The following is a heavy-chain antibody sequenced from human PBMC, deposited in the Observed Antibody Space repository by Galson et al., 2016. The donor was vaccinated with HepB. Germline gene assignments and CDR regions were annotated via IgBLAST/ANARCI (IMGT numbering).Heavy chain of an antibody. V-gene: IGHV2-5*02. D-gene: IGHD2-8*01. CDR1: GFSPDTTGVA. CDR3: AHRRSGATNPSRFFDY. Sequence: PALVKPTQTLTLTCTFPGFSPDTTGVAVAWIRQSPGKALEWLALIYWDDDNRYSPSLDNRLTITKDTSKNQVVLTLTNMEHVHTATYYLAHRRSGATNPSRFFDYWGQGTLVPVSS. J-gene: IGHJ4*02. CDR2: IYWDDDN.